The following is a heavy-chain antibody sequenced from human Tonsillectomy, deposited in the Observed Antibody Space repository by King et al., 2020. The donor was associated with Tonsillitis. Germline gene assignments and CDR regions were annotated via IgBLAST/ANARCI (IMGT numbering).Heavy chain of an antibody. CDR3: GRELRVSGSLNDGIDF. D-gene: IGHD4-17*01. J-gene: IGHJ3*01. V-gene: IGHV3-7*03. Sequence: QLVQSGGALVQPGGSLRPSCADSGFTFSSYWMTWVRQAPGKGLEWVANTTPNGVGKHYADSVRGRFTISRDNTNNSLYLQINSLRAEDTAVYYCGRELRVSGSLNDGIDFWGQGTMVTVSS. CDR2: TTPNGVGK. CDR1: GFTFSSYW.